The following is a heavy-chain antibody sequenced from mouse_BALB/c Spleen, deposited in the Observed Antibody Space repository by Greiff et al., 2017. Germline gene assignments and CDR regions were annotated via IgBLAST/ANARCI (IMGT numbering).Heavy chain of an antibody. V-gene: IGHV1-12*01. CDR1: GYTFTSYN. J-gene: IGHJ2*01. Sequence: QVQLQQPGAELVKPGASVKMSCKASGYTFTSYNMPWVKQTPGQGLEWIGAIYPGNGDTSYNQKFKGKATLTADKSSSTAYMQLSSLTSEDSAVYYCARSAYGNSLDYWGQGTTLTVSS. CDR3: ARSAYGNSLDY. CDR2: IYPGNGDT. D-gene: IGHD2-1*01.